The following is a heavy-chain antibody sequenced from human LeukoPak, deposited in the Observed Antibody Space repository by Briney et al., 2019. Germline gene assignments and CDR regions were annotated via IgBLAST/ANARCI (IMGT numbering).Heavy chain of an antibody. CDR2: IHYSGST. D-gene: IGHD2-8*01. V-gene: IGHV4-59*08. CDR3: ARQAHCTSDLCYPFDY. CDR1: GGSISGWY. J-gene: IGHJ4*02. Sequence: SETLSLTCTVSGGSISGWYWSWIRQPPGKGLEWIGYIHYSGSTNYNPSLKSRVTISADTTKNQFSLKLTSVTAADTAVYYCARQAHCTSDLCYPFDYWGQGTLVTVSS.